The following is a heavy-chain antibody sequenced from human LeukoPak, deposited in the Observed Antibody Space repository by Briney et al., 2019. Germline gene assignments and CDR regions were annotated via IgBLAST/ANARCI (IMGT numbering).Heavy chain of an antibody. CDR2: IYYSGST. CDR1: GGSISSSSYY. J-gene: IGHJ6*03. V-gene: IGHV4-39*01. CDR3: ARHLYRYYYMDV. Sequence: SETLSLTCTVSGGSISSSSYYWGWIRQPPGKGLEWIGSIYYSGSTYYNPSLKSRFTISVDTSKNQFSLKLSSVTAADTAVYYCARHLYRYYYMDVWGKGTTVTVSS. D-gene: IGHD1-26*01.